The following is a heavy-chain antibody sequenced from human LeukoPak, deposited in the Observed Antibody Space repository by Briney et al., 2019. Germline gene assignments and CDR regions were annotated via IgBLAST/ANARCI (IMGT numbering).Heavy chain of an antibody. CDR3: ARDPSGYDGLYYFDY. CDR2: INPNSGGT. Sequence: ASVKVSCKASGYTFTGYYMHWVRQAPGQGLEWMGWINPNSGGTNYAQKFQGRVTMTRDTSISTAYMELSRLRSDDTAVYYRARDPSGYDGLYYFDYWGQGTLVTVSS. CDR1: GYTFTGYY. V-gene: IGHV1-2*02. J-gene: IGHJ4*02. D-gene: IGHD5-12*01.